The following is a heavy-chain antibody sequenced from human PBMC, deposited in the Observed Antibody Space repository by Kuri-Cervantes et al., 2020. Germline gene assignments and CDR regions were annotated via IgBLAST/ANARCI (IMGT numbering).Heavy chain of an antibody. V-gene: IGHV4-39*07. CDR2: IYYSGST. J-gene: IGHJ6*03. CDR3: ARAVGSSWPSYYYYYMDV. Sequence: SETLSLTCTVSGGSISSSSCYWGWIRQPPGKGLEWIGSIYYSGSTYYNPSLKSRVAISVDTSKNQFSLKLSSVTAADTAVYYCARAVGSSWPSYYYYYMDVWGKGTTVTVSS. CDR1: GGSISSSSCY. D-gene: IGHD6-13*01.